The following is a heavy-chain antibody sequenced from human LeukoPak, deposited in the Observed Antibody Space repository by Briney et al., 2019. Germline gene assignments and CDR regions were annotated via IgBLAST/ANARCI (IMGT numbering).Heavy chain of an antibody. V-gene: IGHV1-2*02. Sequence: ASVKVSCKASGYTFNAYYIHWVRQAPGQGLEGMGWINPNSGGTHYAQKFQGRVTFTRDTSISSAYMDLSSLTADDTAVYYCARESHFPKPGTTGNWFDPWGQGTLVTVSS. CDR2: INPNSGGT. CDR1: GYTFNAYY. CDR3: ARESHFPKPGTTGNWFDP. J-gene: IGHJ5*02. D-gene: IGHD1-1*01.